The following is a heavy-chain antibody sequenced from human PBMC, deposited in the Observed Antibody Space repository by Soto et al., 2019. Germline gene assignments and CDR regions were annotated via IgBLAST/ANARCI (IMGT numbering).Heavy chain of an antibody. J-gene: IGHJ6*02. CDR1: GFTFSNYS. CDR3: AREYTAWPLAYGLDV. Sequence: GGSLRLSCVVSGFTFSNYSINWVRQAPGKGLEWVSSISSRSDIYYADSVKGRFTISRDNAKNSVSLQTNSLRAEDTAVYYCAREYTAWPLAYGLDVWGQGTAVTVSS. V-gene: IGHV3-21*01. CDR2: ISSRSDI. D-gene: IGHD2-2*02.